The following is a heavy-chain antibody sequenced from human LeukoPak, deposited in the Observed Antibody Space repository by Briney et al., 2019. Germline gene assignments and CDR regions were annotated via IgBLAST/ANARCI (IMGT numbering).Heavy chain of an antibody. D-gene: IGHD3-22*01. CDR3: ASPVYVYDGSGYGAFDI. CDR1: GYTFTGYY. J-gene: IGHJ3*02. CDR2: INPNSGGT. V-gene: IGHV1-2*02. Sequence: ASVKVSCKASGYTFTGYYMHWVRQAPGQGLEWMGWINPNSGGTNYAQKFQGRVTMTRDTSISTAYMELSRLRSDDTAVYYCASPVYVYDGSGYGAFDIWGQGTMVTVSS.